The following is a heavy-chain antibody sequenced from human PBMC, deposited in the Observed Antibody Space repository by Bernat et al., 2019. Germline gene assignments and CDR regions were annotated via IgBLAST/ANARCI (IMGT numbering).Heavy chain of an antibody. CDR3: ARDRDYPTAFDY. CDR2: IKQDGSEQ. V-gene: IGHV3-7*01. J-gene: IGHJ4*02. Sequence: EVQLVESGGGLVQPGGSLRLSCAASGFSFSSHWMSWVRQAPGKGLEWVANIKQDGSEQNYVDSVKGRFTISRDNAQNSLYLQMTSLRAEDTAVYYCARDRDYPTAFDYWGQGTLVTVSS. D-gene: IGHD4-11*01. CDR1: GFSFSSHW.